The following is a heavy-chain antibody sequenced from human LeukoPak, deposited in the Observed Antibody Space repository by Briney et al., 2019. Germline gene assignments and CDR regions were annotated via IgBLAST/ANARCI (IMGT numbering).Heavy chain of an antibody. V-gene: IGHV3-23*01. CDR1: GFTFSSSA. Sequence: GGSLRLSCAASGFTFSSSAMSWVRQAPGKGLEWVSSISGSGSGGSTYYADSVKGRFTISRDNSKNTLYLQMNSLRAEDTAVYYCAKDKAVVITGRTCSDYWGQGTLVTVSS. CDR3: AKDKAVVITGRTCSDY. J-gene: IGHJ4*02. CDR2: ISGSGSGGST. D-gene: IGHD6-19*01.